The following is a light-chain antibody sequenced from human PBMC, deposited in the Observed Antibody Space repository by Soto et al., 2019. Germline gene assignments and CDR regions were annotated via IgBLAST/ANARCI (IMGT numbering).Light chain of an antibody. J-gene: IGKJ3*01. V-gene: IGKV1-5*03. CDR2: EAS. CDR3: QQYSTYPLT. Sequence: DIPMTQSPSSLSASVGDTVTITCRASQTIDMYLNWYQQKPGKAPKLLIYEASTLESGVPSRFSGSGSGTEFTLTISSLQPDDFTTYYCQQYSTYPLTFGPGTQVDSK. CDR1: QTIDMY.